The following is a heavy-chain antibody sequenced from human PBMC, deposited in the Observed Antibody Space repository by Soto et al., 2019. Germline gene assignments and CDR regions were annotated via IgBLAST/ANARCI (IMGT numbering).Heavy chain of an antibody. Sequence: GGFLTDSRAASELSSCRYSMSRDRKDPGKGLEWVSAISGSGGSTYYADSVKGRFTISRDNSKNTLYLQMNSLRAEDTAVYYCAKIQRFGEFDYRGQGTLVTVSS. CDR1: ELSSCRYS. CDR3: AKIQRFGEFDY. CDR2: ISGSGGST. D-gene: IGHD3-10*01. J-gene: IGHJ4*02. V-gene: IGHV3-23*01.